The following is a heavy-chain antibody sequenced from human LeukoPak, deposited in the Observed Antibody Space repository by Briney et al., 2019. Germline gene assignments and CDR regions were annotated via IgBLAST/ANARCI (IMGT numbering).Heavy chain of an antibody. CDR2: INHSGYT. CDR1: RVSLNDYY. V-gene: IGHV4-34*01. Sequence: PSETLSLTCAVSRVSLNDYYWSWVRQTPGKGLEWIGEINHSGYTNDSPSLKSRVTISIDTSRKQFSLNLRSVTVADTGIYYCTRMTTGHDYWGQGTLVTVSS. D-gene: IGHD4-17*01. CDR3: TRMTTGHDY. J-gene: IGHJ4*02.